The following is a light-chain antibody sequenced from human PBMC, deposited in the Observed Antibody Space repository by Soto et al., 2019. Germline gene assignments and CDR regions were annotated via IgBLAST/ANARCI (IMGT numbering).Light chain of an antibody. J-gene: IGKJ2*01. V-gene: IGKV3-20*01. CDR1: QRVSSSY. Sequence: EIVLTQSPGTLSLSPGERATLSCRASQRVSSSYLAWYQQKPGQAPRLLIYGESSRANGIPDRFSGSGSGTDFPLTISRLEPEDFAVYFCQRYGSASPFTVGQGTKVEI. CDR3: QRYGSASPFT. CDR2: GES.